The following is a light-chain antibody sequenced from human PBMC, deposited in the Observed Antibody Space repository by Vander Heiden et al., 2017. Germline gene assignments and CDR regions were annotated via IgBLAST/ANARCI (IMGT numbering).Light chain of an antibody. J-gene: IGLJ2*01. CDR2: DDT. CDR1: ISDIRAYNY. Sequence: SPLPHPPSPPGSPGPSVTLSCTRTISDIRAYNYVAWYQQHPGKAPKLVIYDDTKRPSGVPDRFSASKSGNTASLTVSGLRAEDEADYYCSSYAGTNNWGVFGGGTKLTVL. CDR3: SSYAGTNNWGV. V-gene: IGLV2-8*01.